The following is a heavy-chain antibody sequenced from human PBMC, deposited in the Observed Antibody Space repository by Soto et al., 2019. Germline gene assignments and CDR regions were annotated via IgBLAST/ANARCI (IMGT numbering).Heavy chain of an antibody. CDR2: ISYEGSNK. CDR3: AKSGDIVVVVAPYY. V-gene: IGHV3-30*18. Sequence: QVQLVESGGGVVQPGRSLRLSCAASGFTFSSFGMHWVRQAPGKGLEWVAVISYEGSNKYYADSVKGRFTISRDNSKDSLYLRMYSLRAAASVVYYCAKSGDIVVVVAPYYWGQGTLFTVSS. D-gene: IGHD2-15*01. CDR1: GFTFSSFG. J-gene: IGHJ4*02.